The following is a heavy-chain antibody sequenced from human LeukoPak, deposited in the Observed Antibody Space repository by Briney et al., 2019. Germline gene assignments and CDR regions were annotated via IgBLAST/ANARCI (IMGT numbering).Heavy chain of an antibody. Sequence: ASVKVSCKASGGTFSSYAISWVRQAPGQGLEWMGGIIPIFGTANYAQKFQGRVTITADESTSTAYMELSSPRSEDTAVYYCARVSSGYDWPQYYFDYWGQGTLVTVSS. CDR3: ARVSSGYDWPQYYFDY. V-gene: IGHV1-69*13. CDR1: GGTFSSYA. D-gene: IGHD5-12*01. CDR2: IIPIFGTA. J-gene: IGHJ4*02.